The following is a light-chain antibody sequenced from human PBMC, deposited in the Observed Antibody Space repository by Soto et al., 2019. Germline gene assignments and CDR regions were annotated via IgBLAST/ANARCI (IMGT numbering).Light chain of an antibody. Sequence: DIQMTQSPSSLSASVGDRVTITCQASQDISNYLNWYQQKPGKAPKLLIYDASNLETGVPSRFSGSGSGTDFTFTISSLQPEDIATYYCQQSYSTLRGTFGQGTKVDIK. V-gene: IGKV1-33*01. CDR1: QDISNY. CDR2: DAS. J-gene: IGKJ1*01. CDR3: QQSYSTLRGT.